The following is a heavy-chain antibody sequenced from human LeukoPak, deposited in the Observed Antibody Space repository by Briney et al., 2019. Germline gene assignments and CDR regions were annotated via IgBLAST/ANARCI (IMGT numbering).Heavy chain of an antibody. CDR1: GGSISNYF. CDR2: ISTSGST. V-gene: IGHV4-4*07. CDR3: ATDYSVGSTTIDLDY. J-gene: IGHJ4*02. D-gene: IGHD1-26*01. Sequence: PSETLSLTCTVSGGSISNYFWSWIRQPAGKVLEWIGHISTSGSTNYNPSLKTRVTMSVDTSKNQFSLKLSSVTAADTAVYYCATDYSVGSTTIDLDYWGQGTLVTVSS.